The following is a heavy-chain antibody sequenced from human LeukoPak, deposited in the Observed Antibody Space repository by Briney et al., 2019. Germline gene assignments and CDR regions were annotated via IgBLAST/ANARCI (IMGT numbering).Heavy chain of an antibody. CDR2: IIPIFGTA. V-gene: IGHV1-69*13. CDR3: AREKPTVTTLSGIDAFDI. CDR1: GGTFSSYA. Sequence: EASVKVSCKASGGTFSSYAISWVRQAPGQGLEWMGGIIPIFGTANYAQKFQGRVTITADESTSTAYMELSSLRSEDTAVYYCAREKPTVTTLSGIDAFDIWGQGTMVTVSS. D-gene: IGHD4-17*01. J-gene: IGHJ3*02.